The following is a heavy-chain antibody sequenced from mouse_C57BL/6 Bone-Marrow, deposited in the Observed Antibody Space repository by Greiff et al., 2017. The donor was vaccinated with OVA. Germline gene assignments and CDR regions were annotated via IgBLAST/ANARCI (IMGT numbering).Heavy chain of an antibody. D-gene: IGHD2-2*01. CDR3: ARPNGYTWFAY. CDR2: ISSGSSTI. V-gene: IGHV5-17*01. J-gene: IGHJ3*01. Sequence: EVQLQQSGGGLVKPGGSLKLSCAASGFTFSDYGMHWVRQAPEKGLEWVAYISSGSSTIYYADTVKGRFTISRDNAKNTLFLQMTSLRSEDTAMYYCARPNGYTWFAYWGQGTLVTVSA. CDR1: GFTFSDYG.